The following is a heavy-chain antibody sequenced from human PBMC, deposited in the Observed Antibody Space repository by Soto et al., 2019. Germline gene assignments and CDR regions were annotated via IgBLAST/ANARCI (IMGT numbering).Heavy chain of an antibody. CDR1: GFTFSSYG. CDR2: IWYDGSNK. D-gene: IGHD3-22*01. J-gene: IGHJ6*02. V-gene: IGHV3-33*01. Sequence: GGSLRLSCAASGFTFSSYGMHWVRQAPGKGLEWVAVIWYDGSNKYYADSVKGRFTISRDNSKNTLYLQMNSLRAEDTAVYYCARERNYYDSSGPNYDMEVWGQGTTVTVSS. CDR3: ARERNYYDSSGPNYDMEV.